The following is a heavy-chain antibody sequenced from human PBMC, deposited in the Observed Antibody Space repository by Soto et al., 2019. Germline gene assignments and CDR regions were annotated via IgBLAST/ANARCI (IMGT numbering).Heavy chain of an antibody. Sequence: QVRLVQSGAEVKKTGSSVKVSCEASGTTFSNFAIGWVRQAPGQGPEWMGGIILPFGTPNYAQKFQGRVTLSADGSMTTAYLELRGLQSEDTAVYYCVRGPDYEGYFDYWGQGTLVTVSS. CDR1: GTTFSNFA. D-gene: IGHD3-22*01. CDR3: VRGPDYEGYFDY. V-gene: IGHV1-69*12. J-gene: IGHJ4*02. CDR2: IILPFGTP.